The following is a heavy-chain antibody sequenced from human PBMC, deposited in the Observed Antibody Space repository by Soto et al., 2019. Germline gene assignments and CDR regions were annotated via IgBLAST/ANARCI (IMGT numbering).Heavy chain of an antibody. CDR1: GGSFSGYY. D-gene: IGHD3-10*01. J-gene: IGHJ4*02. CDR2: INHSGST. V-gene: IGHV4-34*01. CDR3: ARGGITMVRGVFAIGLVFDY. Sequence: QVQLRQWGAGLLKPSETLSLTCAVYGGSFSGYYWSWIRQPPGKGLEWIGEINHSGSTNYNPSLKSRVTISVDTSKNQFSLKLSSVTAADTAVYYCARGGITMVRGVFAIGLVFDYWGQGTLVTVSS.